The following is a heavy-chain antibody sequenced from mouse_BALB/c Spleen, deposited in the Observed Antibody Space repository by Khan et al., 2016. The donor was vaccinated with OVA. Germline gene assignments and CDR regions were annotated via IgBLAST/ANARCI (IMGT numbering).Heavy chain of an antibody. J-gene: IGHJ3*01. Sequence: EVELVESGGGLVKPGGSLKLSCAASGFTFSNYAMSWVRQTPEKRLEWVASISSGGSTYYPDSVKGRFTISRDNDRNILYLQMSSVRSEDTAMYYCARDYWFTYWGQGTLVTVSA. CDR2: ISSGGST. CDR1: GFTFSNYA. V-gene: IGHV5-6-5*01. CDR3: ARDYWFTY.